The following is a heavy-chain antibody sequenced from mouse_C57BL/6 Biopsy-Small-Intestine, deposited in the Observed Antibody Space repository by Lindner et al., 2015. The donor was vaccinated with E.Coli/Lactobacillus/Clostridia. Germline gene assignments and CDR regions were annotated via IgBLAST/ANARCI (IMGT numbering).Heavy chain of an antibody. CDR3: VSPSITTEY. J-gene: IGHJ4*01. D-gene: IGHD1-1*01. V-gene: IGHV1-31*01. CDR1: GYSFTGYY. Sequence: VQLQESGPEVVKPGASVKMSCKASGYSFTGYYIHWVKQSHGNILDWLGYIYPYNGLSSYSRGFKGKATLTVDRSSDTAYMQLKSLTSEDSAVYYCVSPSITTEYWGQGTSVIVSS. CDR2: IYPYNGLS.